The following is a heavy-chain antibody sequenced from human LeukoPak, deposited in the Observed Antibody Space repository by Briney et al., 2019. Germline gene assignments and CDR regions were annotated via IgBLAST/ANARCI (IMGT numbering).Heavy chain of an antibody. Sequence: GGSLRLSCAASGFTFDDYAMHWVRQAPGKVLEWVSGISWNSGSIGYADSVKGRFTISRDNAKNSLYLQMNSLSAEDTALYYCAKGQVTTTTFSDYWGQGTLVTVSS. D-gene: IGHD1-14*01. CDR3: AKGQVTTTTFSDY. CDR1: GFTFDDYA. CDR2: ISWNSGSI. J-gene: IGHJ4*02. V-gene: IGHV3-9*01.